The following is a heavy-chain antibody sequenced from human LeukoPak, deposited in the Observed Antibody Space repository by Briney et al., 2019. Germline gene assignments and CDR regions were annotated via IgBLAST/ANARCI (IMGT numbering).Heavy chain of an antibody. V-gene: IGHV3-23*01. CDR3: ARDRRGIAVAGIEGGGCYFDY. J-gene: IGHJ4*02. D-gene: IGHD6-19*01. CDR1: GFTFSSYA. CDR2: ISGSGGST. Sequence: PGGSLRLSCAASGFTFSSYAMSWVRQAPGKGLEWVSAISGSGGSTYYADSVKGRFTISRDNSKNTLYLQMNSLRAEDTAVYYCARDRRGIAVAGIEGGGCYFDYWGQGTLVTVSS.